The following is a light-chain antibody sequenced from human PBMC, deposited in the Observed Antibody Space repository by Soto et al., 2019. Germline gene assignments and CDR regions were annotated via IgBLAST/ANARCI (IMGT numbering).Light chain of an antibody. Sequence: QLVLTQSSSASASLGSSVKLTCTLSSGHSSYIIAWHQQQPGKAPRYLMKLEGSGSYNKGSGVPDRFSGSSSGADRYLTISNLLSADAADIYRETWDSNTRVFGGGTKLTVL. CDR2: LEGSGSY. CDR3: ETWDSNTRV. V-gene: IGLV4-60*03. J-gene: IGLJ3*02. CDR1: SGHSSYI.